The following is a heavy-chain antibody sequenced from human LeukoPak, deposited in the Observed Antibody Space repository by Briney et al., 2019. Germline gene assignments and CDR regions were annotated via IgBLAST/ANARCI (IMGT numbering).Heavy chain of an antibody. V-gene: IGHV3-30*18. J-gene: IGHJ4*02. Sequence: GGSLRLSCAASGFTFSSYGMRWVRQAPGKGLEWVADIYYDGSNKYYADSVKGGITISRDNSKNTLYLQMDSRGAEGTALYYGAKVYHVLVSATPFDYGGEGTLLTLPS. CDR1: GFTFSSYG. CDR3: AKVYHVLVSATPFDY. D-gene: IGHD2-15*01. CDR2: IYYDGSNK.